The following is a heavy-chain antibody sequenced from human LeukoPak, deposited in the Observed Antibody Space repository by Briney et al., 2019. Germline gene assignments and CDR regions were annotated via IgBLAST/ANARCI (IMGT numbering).Heavy chain of an antibody. CDR3: ARRSISGNSWDYFDY. D-gene: IGHD4-23*01. Sequence: PSQTLSLTCTVSGGSISSGGYYWGWLRQPPGKGLEWIAFMYYSGSTNYNPSLKSRVTISLDTSKNQFSLKLSSVTAADTAVYYCARRSISGNSWDYFDYWGQGTLVTVSS. V-gene: IGHV4-61*05. CDR2: MYYSGST. J-gene: IGHJ4*02. CDR1: GGSISSGGYY.